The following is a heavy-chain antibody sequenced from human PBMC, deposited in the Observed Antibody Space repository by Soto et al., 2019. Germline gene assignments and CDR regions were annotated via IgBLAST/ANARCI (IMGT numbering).Heavy chain of an antibody. CDR3: VRELSRGWFDP. Sequence: TRSLTCTVSNDSINSYYWGWIRQPPGKGLEWIGYSYFSGGTDYNPSLKGRVTISVDRSRNQFSLKLTSVTAADTAVYYCVRELSRGWFDPWGQGTLVTVSS. CDR2: SYFSGGT. D-gene: IGHD3-16*01. V-gene: IGHV4-59*01. CDR1: NDSINSYY. J-gene: IGHJ5*02.